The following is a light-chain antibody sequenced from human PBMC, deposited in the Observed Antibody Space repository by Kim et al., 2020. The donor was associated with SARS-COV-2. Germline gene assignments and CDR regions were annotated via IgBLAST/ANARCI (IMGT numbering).Light chain of an antibody. CDR2: DDN. CDR1: SGSIASNY. Sequence: GKTVTISCTRSSGSIASNYVQWFQQRPGSSPTTVIYDDNQRPSGVPDRFSGSIDSSSNSASLTISGLKPEDEADYYCQSYNSTNQVFGGGTKLTVL. V-gene: IGLV6-57*01. CDR3: QSYNSTNQV. J-gene: IGLJ3*02.